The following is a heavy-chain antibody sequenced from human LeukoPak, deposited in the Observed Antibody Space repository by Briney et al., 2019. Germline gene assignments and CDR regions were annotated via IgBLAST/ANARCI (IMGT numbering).Heavy chain of an antibody. CDR1: GFTFGDYG. D-gene: IGHD3-22*01. CDR2: ISWNGVST. Sequence: GGSLRLSCTASGFTFGDYGMNWVRQPPGKWLEWVSGISWNGVSTTYADSVKGRFTISRDNSKNTLYLQVNSLRAEDTAVYYCARGDYYDSSGFYHDAFDIWGQGTMVTVSS. V-gene: IGHV3-20*04. CDR3: ARGDYYDSSGFYHDAFDI. J-gene: IGHJ3*02.